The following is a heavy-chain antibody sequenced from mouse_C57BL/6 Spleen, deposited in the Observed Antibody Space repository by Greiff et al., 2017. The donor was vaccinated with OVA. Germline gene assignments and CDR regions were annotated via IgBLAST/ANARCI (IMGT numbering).Heavy chain of an antibody. V-gene: IGHV1-18*01. CDR1: GYTFTDYN. Sequence: EVQLQQSGPELVKPGASVKIPCKASGYTFTDYNMDWVKQSHGKSLEWIGDINPNNGGTIYNQKFKGKATLTVNKSLSTAYMELRSLTSDDTAVYYCARGDAKSYFDYWGQGTTLTVSS. J-gene: IGHJ2*01. CDR3: ARGDAKSYFDY. CDR2: INPNNGGT.